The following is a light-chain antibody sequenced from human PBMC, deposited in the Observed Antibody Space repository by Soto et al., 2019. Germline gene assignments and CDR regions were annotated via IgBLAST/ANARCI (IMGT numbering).Light chain of an antibody. CDR1: QGISSY. CDR2: AAS. CDR3: QQYYSYPT. J-gene: IGKJ5*01. Sequence: PSSLSASTGDRVTITCRASQGISSYLAWYQQKPGKAPKLLIYAASTLQSGVPSRFSGSGSGTDFTLTISCLQSEDFATYYCQQYYSYPTFGQGTRLEIK. V-gene: IGKV1-8*01.